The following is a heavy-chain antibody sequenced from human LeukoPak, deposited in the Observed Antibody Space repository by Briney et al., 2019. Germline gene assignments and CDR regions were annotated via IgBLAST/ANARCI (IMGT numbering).Heavy chain of an antibody. J-gene: IGHJ5*02. CDR3: ARERFDP. CDR1: GFTFSSYW. V-gene: IGHV3-74*01. Sequence: PGGSLRLSCAASGFTFSSYWMHWVRQGPGKGLVWVARINTDGSSTNYADSVKGRFTISRDNAKKTLYLQMNSLRAEDTALYYCARERFDPWGQGTLVTVSS. CDR2: INTDGSST.